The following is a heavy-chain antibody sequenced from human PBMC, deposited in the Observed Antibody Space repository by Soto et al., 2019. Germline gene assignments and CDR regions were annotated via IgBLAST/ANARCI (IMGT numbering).Heavy chain of an antibody. CDR3: ARSEEDSDYYYYGMDV. CDR2: TYYRSRWYS. J-gene: IGHJ6*02. CDR1: GDTVSSNSVA. D-gene: IGHD2-15*01. Sequence: PSQTLSLACVCSGDTVSSNSVACNVVRQSPSRGLEWLGRTYYRSRWYSDYAVSVRSRIDINADTSKNQVSLQLNSVTPEDTAVYYCARSEEDSDYYYYGMDVWGQGTTVTVSS. V-gene: IGHV6-1*01.